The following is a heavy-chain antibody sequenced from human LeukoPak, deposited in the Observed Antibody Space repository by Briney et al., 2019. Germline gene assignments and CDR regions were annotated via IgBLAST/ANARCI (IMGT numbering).Heavy chain of an antibody. J-gene: IGHJ4*02. CDR3: ARTPRPLFDY. D-gene: IGHD6-6*01. Sequence: KPSETLSLTCAVYGGSFSGYYWSWIRQPPGKGLEWIGEINHSGSTNYNPSLKSRVTISVDTSKNQFSLKLSSVTAADTAVYYCARTPRPLFDYWGQGTPVTVSS. CDR1: GGSFSGYY. V-gene: IGHV4-34*01. CDR2: INHSGST.